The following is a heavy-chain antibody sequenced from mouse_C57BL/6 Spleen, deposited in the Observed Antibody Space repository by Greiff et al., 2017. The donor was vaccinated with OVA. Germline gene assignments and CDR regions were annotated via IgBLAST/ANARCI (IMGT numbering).Heavy chain of an antibody. CDR1: GYTFTTYP. Sequence: QVHVKQSGAELVKPGASVKMSCKASGYTFTTYPIEWMKQNHGKSLEWIGNFHPYNDDTKYNEKFKGKATLTVEKSSSTVYLELSRLTSDDSAVYYCARGTTVVAPHLYWYFDVWGTGTTVTVSS. J-gene: IGHJ1*03. CDR3: ARGTTVVAPHLYWYFDV. V-gene: IGHV1-47*01. CDR2: FHPYNDDT. D-gene: IGHD1-1*01.